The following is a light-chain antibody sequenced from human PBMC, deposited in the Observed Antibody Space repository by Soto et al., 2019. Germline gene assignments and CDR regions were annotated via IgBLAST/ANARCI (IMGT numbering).Light chain of an antibody. CDR1: QRVYSN. CDR3: QQYTNWHPNT. Sequence: EIRITQSPDTLSVSPGESATLSCRASQRVYSNLAWYQQRPGQATRLLIYGASTRANGVPARFSGRGSGAEFTLTISSLQSEDFASYDCQQYTNWHPNTFGQGTRLDIK. V-gene: IGKV3-15*01. CDR2: GAS. J-gene: IGKJ5*01.